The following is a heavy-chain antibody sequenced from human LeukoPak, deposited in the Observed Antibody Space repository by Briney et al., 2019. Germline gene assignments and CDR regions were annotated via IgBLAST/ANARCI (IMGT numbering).Heavy chain of an antibody. J-gene: IGHJ6*03. CDR2: INHSGST. Sequence: SETLSLTCAVYGGSFSGYYWSWIRQPPGEGLEWIGEINHSGSTNYNPSLKSRVTISVDTSKNQFSLKLSSVTAADTAVYYCARGPAYDSSGYYQYYYYYMDVWGKGTTVTVSS. CDR1: GGSFSGYY. CDR3: ARGPAYDSSGYYQYYYYYMDV. D-gene: IGHD3-22*01. V-gene: IGHV4-34*01.